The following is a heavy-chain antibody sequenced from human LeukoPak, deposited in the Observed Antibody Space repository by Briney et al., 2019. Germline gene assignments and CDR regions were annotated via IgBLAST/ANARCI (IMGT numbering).Heavy chain of an antibody. Sequence: SETLSLTCTVSGGSISSYYWSWIRQPPGKGLEWIGYIYYSGSTNYNPSLKSRVTMSVDTSKNQFSLKLSSVTAADTAVYYCARDPGIAAAGMSDWGQGTLVTVSS. D-gene: IGHD6-13*01. J-gene: IGHJ4*02. CDR3: ARDPGIAAAGMSD. CDR1: GGSISSYY. V-gene: IGHV4-59*12. CDR2: IYYSGST.